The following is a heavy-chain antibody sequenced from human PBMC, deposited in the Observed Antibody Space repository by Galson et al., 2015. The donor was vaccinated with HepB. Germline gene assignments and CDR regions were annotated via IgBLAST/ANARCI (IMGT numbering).Heavy chain of an antibody. D-gene: IGHD2-21*01. Sequence: SLRLSCAASGFIFSSYWMTWVRQAPGKGLEWVANIKQDGSEKYYVESVKGRFTISRDNAKNSLSLQMHSLRVEDTAVYYCARAVSSVGILDYWGQGTLVTVSS. CDR3: ARAVSSVGILDY. CDR1: GFIFSSYW. V-gene: IGHV3-7*03. J-gene: IGHJ4*02. CDR2: IKQDGSEK.